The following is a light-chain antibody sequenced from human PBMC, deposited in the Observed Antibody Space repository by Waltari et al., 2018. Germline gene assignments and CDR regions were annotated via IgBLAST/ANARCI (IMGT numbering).Light chain of an antibody. CDR3: QNYVRLPVT. J-gene: IGKJ1*01. CDR1: QSVGRS. V-gene: IGKV3-20*01. CDR2: DAS. Sequence: EIVLTHSPGTLSLSPGGRATLSCRASQSVGRSLVWYQQKPGQAPRLLIYDASTRATGIPDRFSGSGSGTDFSLTISRLEPEDFAVYFCQNYVRLPVTFGQGTKVEIK.